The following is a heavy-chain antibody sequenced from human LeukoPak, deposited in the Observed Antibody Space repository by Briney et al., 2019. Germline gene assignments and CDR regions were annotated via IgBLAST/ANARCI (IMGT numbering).Heavy chain of an antibody. V-gene: IGHV3-23*01. CDR1: GFTFSSYA. Sequence: PGGSLRLSCAASGFTFSSYAVSWVRQAPGKGLEWVSAISGSGGSTYYADSVKGRFTTSRDNSKNTLYLQMNSLRAEDTAVYYCAKDRELVSGYDSDYWGQGTLVTVSS. CDR2: ISGSGGST. CDR3: AKDRELVSGYDSDY. J-gene: IGHJ4*02. D-gene: IGHD5-12*01.